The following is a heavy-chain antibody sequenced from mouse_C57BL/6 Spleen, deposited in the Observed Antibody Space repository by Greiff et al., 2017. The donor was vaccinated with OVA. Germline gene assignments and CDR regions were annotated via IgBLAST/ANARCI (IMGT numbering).Heavy chain of an antibody. CDR1: GFTFTDYY. V-gene: IGHV1-36*01. CDR3: ARNEDYERGWYFDF. Sequence: EVQLQQSGPVLVKPGPSVKISCTASGFTFTDYYMNWVKQSHGKSLEWIGLVYPYNGATSYNQKFKNKATLTVDTSYSTAYMVLNSLTSEDSAFYYCARNEDYERGWYFDFWGTGTTVTVSS. CDR2: VYPYNGAT. J-gene: IGHJ1*03. D-gene: IGHD2-4*01.